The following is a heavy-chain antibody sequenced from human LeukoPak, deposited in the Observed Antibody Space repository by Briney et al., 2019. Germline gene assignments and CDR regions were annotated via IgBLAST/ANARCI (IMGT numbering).Heavy chain of an antibody. J-gene: IGHJ4*02. CDR2: INHSGST. Sequence: SETLSLTCAVYGGSFSGYYWSWIRQPPGKGLEWIGEINHSGSTNYNPSLKSRVTISVDTSKNQFSLKLSSVTAADTAVYYCARGLHAMVRGAITNWGQGTLVTVSS. CDR3: ARGLHAMVRGAITN. V-gene: IGHV4-34*01. CDR1: GGSFSGYY. D-gene: IGHD3-10*01.